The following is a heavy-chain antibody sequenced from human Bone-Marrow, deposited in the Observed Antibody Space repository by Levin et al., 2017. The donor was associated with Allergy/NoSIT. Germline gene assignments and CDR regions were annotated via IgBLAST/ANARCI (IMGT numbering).Heavy chain of an antibody. D-gene: IGHD1-1*01. J-gene: IGHJ4*02. CDR1: GFMFSNNW. V-gene: IGHV3-7*01. Sequence: GGSLRLSCAASGFMFSNNWMNWVRQTPGKRLEWVARIKPDGSEILYLDSVKGRFTISRDNAKNSLFLQMNSLRAEDTAVYYCEGNWRWGQGTLVTVSS. CDR3: EGNWR. CDR2: IKPDGSEI.